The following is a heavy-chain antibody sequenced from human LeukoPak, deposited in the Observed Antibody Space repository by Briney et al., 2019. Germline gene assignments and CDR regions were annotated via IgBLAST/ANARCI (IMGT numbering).Heavy chain of an antibody. V-gene: IGHV3-23*01. J-gene: IGHJ6*02. Sequence: GGSLRLSCAASGFTFSSYAMSWVRQAPGKGLEWVSAISGSGGFTYYADSVKGRFTISRDNSKNTLYLQMNSLRAEDTAVYYCAKGYCSSTSCYFHYYGMDVWGQGTTVTVSS. CDR2: ISGSGGFT. CDR3: AKGYCSSTSCYFHYYGMDV. D-gene: IGHD2-2*01. CDR1: GFTFSSYA.